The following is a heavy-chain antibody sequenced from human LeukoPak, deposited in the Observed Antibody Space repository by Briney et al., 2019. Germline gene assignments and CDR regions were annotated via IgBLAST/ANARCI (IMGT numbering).Heavy chain of an antibody. J-gene: IGHJ4*02. CDR3: ARAKYYYDSSGSCD. V-gene: IGHV3-20*04. D-gene: IGHD3-22*01. Sequence: PGRSLRLACAASGLSFAVYGMSCVSHAPRKGLGWDAGINWNGGSTGYADSVKGRFTISRDNAKNSLYLQMNSLRAEDTALYYCARAKYYYDSSGSCDWGQGTLVTVSS. CDR2: INWNGGST. CDR1: GLSFAVYG.